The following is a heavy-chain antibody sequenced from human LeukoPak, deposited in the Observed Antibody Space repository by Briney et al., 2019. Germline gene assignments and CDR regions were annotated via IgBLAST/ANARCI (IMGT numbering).Heavy chain of an antibody. V-gene: IGHV4-59*01. Sequence: SSETLSLTCTVSGGSISSYYWSWIRQPPGKGLEWIGYIYYSGSTNYNPSLKSRVTISVDTSKNRFSLKLSSVTAADTAVYYCARAADYDILTGHYSPRHYFDYWGQGTLVTVSS. J-gene: IGHJ4*02. CDR3: ARAADYDILTGHYSPRHYFDY. D-gene: IGHD3-9*01. CDR2: IYYSGST. CDR1: GGSISSYY.